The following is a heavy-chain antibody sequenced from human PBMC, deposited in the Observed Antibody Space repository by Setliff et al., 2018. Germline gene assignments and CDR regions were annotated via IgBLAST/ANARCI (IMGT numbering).Heavy chain of an antibody. D-gene: IGHD3-22*01. CDR1: GFDFTNYW. CDR2: ISPGDSDT. J-gene: IGHJ3*01. V-gene: IGHV5-51*01. CDR3: AASYSSSPRGAFDV. Sequence: SGESLKISCKTSGFDFTNYWIGWVRQKPGKGLEWMGIISPGDSDTRDSPSFQGQVTISADKSTNTAYVQWRTLTASDTAMYYCAASYSSSPRGAFDVWGQGTMVTVSS.